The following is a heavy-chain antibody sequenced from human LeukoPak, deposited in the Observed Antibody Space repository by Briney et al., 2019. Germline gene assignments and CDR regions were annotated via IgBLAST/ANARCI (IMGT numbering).Heavy chain of an antibody. J-gene: IGHJ6*03. D-gene: IGHD4-11*01. CDR2: ISGSGGST. CDR3: SKPSTVTTYNRDV. Sequence: GGSLRLSCAASGFTFSSYAMSWVRQAPGKGLEGVSAISGSGGSTYYADSVKGRFTISRDNSKNTLYLQMNSLRAEYTAIYYLSKPSTVTTYNRDVWGKGTTVTVSS. CDR1: GFTFSSYA. V-gene: IGHV3-23*01.